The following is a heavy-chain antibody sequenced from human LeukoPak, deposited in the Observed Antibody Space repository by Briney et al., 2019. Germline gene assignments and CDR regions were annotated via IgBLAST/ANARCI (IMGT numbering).Heavy chain of an antibody. V-gene: IGHV4-38-2*02. CDR2: IYHSGST. Sequence: PSETLSLICTVSGYSISSGYYWGWIRQPPGKGLEWIGSIYHSGSTYYNPSLKSRVTISVDTSKNQFSLKLSSVTAADTAVYYCARDLARNFYYDFWSGYYNWFDPWGQGTLVTVSS. D-gene: IGHD3-3*01. J-gene: IGHJ5*02. CDR3: ARDLARNFYYDFWSGYYNWFDP. CDR1: GYSISSGYY.